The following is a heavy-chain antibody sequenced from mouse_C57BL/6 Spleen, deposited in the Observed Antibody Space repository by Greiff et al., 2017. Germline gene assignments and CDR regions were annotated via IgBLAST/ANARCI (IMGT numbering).Heavy chain of an antibody. D-gene: IGHD2-3*01. J-gene: IGHJ4*01. Sequence: VKLVESGAELVRPGTSVKVSCKASGYAFTNYLIEWVKQRPGQGLEWIGVINPGRGGTNYNEKFQGKATLTADKSSSNAYLQLSSLTSEDSAVYFCARWGGYYPYYAMDYWGQGTSVTVSS. V-gene: IGHV1-54*01. CDR3: ARWGGYYPYYAMDY. CDR1: GYAFTNYL. CDR2: INPGRGGT.